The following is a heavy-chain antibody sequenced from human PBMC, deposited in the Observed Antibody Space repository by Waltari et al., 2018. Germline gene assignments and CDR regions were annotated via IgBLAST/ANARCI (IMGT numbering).Heavy chain of an antibody. Sequence: QVQLVQSGAEVKKPGASVKVSCKASGYTFTGHYMHWVRQAPGQGRGWMGWINPNSGGTNYAPKFQGRVTMTRDTSISTAYMELSRLGSDDTAVYYCARGAQGYYGSGDWGQGTLVTVSS. CDR2: INPNSGGT. CDR3: ARGAQGYYGSGD. D-gene: IGHD3-10*01. V-gene: IGHV1-2*02. J-gene: IGHJ4*02. CDR1: GYTFTGHY.